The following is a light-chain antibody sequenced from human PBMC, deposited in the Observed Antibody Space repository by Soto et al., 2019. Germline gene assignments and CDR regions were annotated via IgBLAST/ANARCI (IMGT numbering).Light chain of an antibody. J-gene: IGKJ4*01. Sequence: AIRMTQSPSSFSASTGDRVTITCRASQGISSYLAWYQQKPGKAPKLLIYAASTLQSGVPSRFSGSGSGTDFTLTISCLQPEDFATYYRQHYYSYPLTFGGGTKVEIK. V-gene: IGKV1-8*01. CDR2: AAS. CDR3: QHYYSYPLT. CDR1: QGISSY.